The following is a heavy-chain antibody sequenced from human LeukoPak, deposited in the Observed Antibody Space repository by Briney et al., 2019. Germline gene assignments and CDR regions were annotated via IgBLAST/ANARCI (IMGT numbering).Heavy chain of an antibody. CDR1: GGTFSSYA. V-gene: IGHV1-69*04. CDR2: IIPILGIA. D-gene: IGHD3-10*01. J-gene: IGHJ6*02. Sequence: GSSVKVSCKASGGTFSSYAISWVRQAPGQGREWMGRIIPILGIANYAQKFQGRVTITADKSTSTAYMELSSLRSEDTAVYYCARNNYYGSGSYYNVYYYGMDVWGQGTTVTVSS. CDR3: ARNNYYGSGSYYNVYYYGMDV.